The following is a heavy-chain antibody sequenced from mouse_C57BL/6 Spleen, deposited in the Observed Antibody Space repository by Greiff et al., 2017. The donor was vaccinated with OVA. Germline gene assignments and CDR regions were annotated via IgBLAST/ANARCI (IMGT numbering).Heavy chain of an antibody. CDR1: GFTFSDYY. Sequence: EVQLMESGGGLVQPGGSLKLSCAASGFTFSDYYMYWVRQTPEKRLEWVAYISNGGGSTYYPDTVKGRFTISRDNAKNTLYLQMSRLKSEDTAMYYCARGGSLYYYAMDYWGQGTSVTVSS. J-gene: IGHJ4*01. D-gene: IGHD6-1*01. V-gene: IGHV5-12*01. CDR3: ARGGSLYYYAMDY. CDR2: ISNGGGST.